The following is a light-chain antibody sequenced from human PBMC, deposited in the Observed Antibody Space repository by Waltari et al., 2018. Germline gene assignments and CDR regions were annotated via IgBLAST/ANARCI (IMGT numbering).Light chain of an antibody. CDR2: AAS. Sequence: DIQMTQSPSSLSASVGDSVTITCRASQSISSYLNWYQQKPGKAPQLLIYAASSLQSGVPSRFSGSGSGTDFTLTISSLQPEDFATYYCQQSYSTPYTFGQGPSWRSN. CDR3: QQSYSTPYT. CDR1: QSISSY. J-gene: IGKJ2*01. V-gene: IGKV1-39*01.